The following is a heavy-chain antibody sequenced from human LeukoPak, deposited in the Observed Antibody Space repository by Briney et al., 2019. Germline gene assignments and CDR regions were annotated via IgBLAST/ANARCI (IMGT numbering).Heavy chain of an antibody. CDR1: GFTFSDYA. V-gene: IGHV3-30-3*01. Sequence: GGSLRLSCAASGFTFSDYAMHWVRQAPGKGLEWVAVISKDGSDKYYPGSVRGRFTIFGDNSKNTIYLQMDSLRAEDTAIYYCARDYWWNYDYWGQGTLVTVSS. J-gene: IGHJ4*02. D-gene: IGHD1-7*01. CDR3: ARDYWWNYDY. CDR2: ISKDGSDK.